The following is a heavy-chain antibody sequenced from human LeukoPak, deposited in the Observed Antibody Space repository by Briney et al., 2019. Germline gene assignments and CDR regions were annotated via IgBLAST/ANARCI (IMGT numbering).Heavy chain of an antibody. CDR2: IYTSGST. D-gene: IGHD3-22*01. Sequence: SETLSLTCTVSGGSISSYYWSWIRQPAGKGLEWIGRIYTSGSTNYNPSLKSRVTISVDKSKNQFSLKLSSVTAADTAVYYCAREEEPVVLYHFDSWGQGTLVTV. CDR3: AREEEPVVLYHFDS. V-gene: IGHV4-4*07. J-gene: IGHJ4*02. CDR1: GGSISSYY.